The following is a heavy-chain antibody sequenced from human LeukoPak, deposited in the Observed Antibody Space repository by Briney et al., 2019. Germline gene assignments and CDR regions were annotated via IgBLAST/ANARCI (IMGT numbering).Heavy chain of an antibody. CDR3: ARYGNTWFGEYRRPYKWFDL. D-gene: IGHD3-10*01. Sequence: SETLSLTCTVTGDSVGRDYWSWIRLPPGRGLQWIGYVFSTESATYSPSLRSRVTMSLDTSKNQFFLDLTSVTAADTAVYYCARYGNTWFGEYRRPYKWFDLWGQGTPVTVSS. V-gene: IGHV4-4*08. CDR1: GDSVGRDY. J-gene: IGHJ5*02. CDR2: VFSTESA.